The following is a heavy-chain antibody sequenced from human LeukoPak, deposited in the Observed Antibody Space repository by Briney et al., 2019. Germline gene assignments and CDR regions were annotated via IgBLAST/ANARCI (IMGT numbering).Heavy chain of an antibody. Sequence: SETLSLTCTVSGGSISGYYWSWIRQPPGKGLEWIGYIYYSGSTNYNPSLKSRVTISVDTSKNQFSLKLSSVTAADTAVYYCARGGYYGSGSYYRDYYYYYGMDVWGQGTTVTVSS. CDR1: GGSISGYY. CDR2: IYYSGST. J-gene: IGHJ6*02. D-gene: IGHD3-10*01. V-gene: IGHV4-59*01. CDR3: ARGGYYGSGSYYRDYYYYYGMDV.